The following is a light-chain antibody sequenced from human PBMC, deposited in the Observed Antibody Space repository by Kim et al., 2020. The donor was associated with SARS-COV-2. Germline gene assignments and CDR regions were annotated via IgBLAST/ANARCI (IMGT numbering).Light chain of an antibody. CDR2: DVS. J-gene: IGLJ2*01. CDR3: SSYTSSSTFVV. V-gene: IGLV2-14*01. Sequence: QSALTQPASVSGSPGQSITISCTGTSSDVGGYDYVSWYQQHPGKAPKLMIYDVSKRPSGVSNRFSGSKSGNTASLTISGLQAEDEADYYCSSYTSSSTFVVFGGGTNLTVL. CDR1: SSDVGGYDY.